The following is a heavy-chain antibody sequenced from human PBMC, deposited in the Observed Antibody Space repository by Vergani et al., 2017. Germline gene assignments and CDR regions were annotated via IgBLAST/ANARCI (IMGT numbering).Heavy chain of an antibody. CDR1: GYTFTDHY. CDR2: VDPEDGET. J-gene: IGHJ6*02. V-gene: IGHV1-69-2*01. D-gene: IGHD4-17*01. CDR3: ATPQTVTTGGMEV. Sequence: EVQLVQSGAEVKKPGATMKISCKVSGYTFTDHYMHWVKQAPGKGLEWMGLVDPEDGETIYAEKFKGRVTIAADTSTDTAHLELSSLRSEDTAVYYCATPQTVTTGGMEVWGQGTTVIVXS.